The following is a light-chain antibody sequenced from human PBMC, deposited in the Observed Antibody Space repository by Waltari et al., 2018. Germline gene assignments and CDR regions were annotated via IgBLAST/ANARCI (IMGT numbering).Light chain of an antibody. CDR1: QSFIEY. Sequence: DFQMTQSPSSLSAFVGEKVTIICRASQSFIEYLNWYQQRPGEATKVLIYDASNLQTGVPSRFSGSGSGTDFTLSITNLQPEDSATYYCQQSYTFGGGTKVEIK. CDR2: DAS. V-gene: IGKV1-39*01. CDR3: QQSYT. J-gene: IGKJ4*01.